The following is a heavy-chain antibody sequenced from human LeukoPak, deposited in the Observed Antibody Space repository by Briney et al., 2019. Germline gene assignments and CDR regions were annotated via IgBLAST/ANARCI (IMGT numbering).Heavy chain of an antibody. V-gene: IGHV4-39*01. Sequence: SETLSLTCTVSGGSIRSSSYYCGWVRQPPGKGLEWIGAIHYSGSTYYNPSLKSRVTISVDTSKNQFSLRLSSVTAADTAVYFCARHKFGEVYDALDIWGQGTLVTVSS. J-gene: IGHJ3*02. CDR1: GGSIRSSSYY. CDR3: ARHKFGEVYDALDI. D-gene: IGHD3-10*01. CDR2: IHYSGST.